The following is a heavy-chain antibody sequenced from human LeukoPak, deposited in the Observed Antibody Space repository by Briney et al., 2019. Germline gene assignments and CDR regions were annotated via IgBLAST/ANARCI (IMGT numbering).Heavy chain of an antibody. J-gene: IGHJ3*02. CDR3: ARVAAYCGGDCYQNDAFDI. V-gene: IGHV4-34*01. D-gene: IGHD2-21*02. Sequence: SETLSLTCAVYGGSFSGYYWSWIRQPPGKGLEWIGEINHSGSTNHNPSLKSRVTISVDTSKNQFSLKLSSVTAADTAVYYCARVAAYCGGDCYQNDAFDIWGQGTMVTVSS. CDR1: GGSFSGYY. CDR2: INHSGST.